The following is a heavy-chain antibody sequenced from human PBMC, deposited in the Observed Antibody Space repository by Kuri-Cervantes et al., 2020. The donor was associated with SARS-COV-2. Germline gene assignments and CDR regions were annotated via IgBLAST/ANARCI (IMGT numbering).Heavy chain of an antibody. CDR3: AHRRGPLNWFDP. CDR2: IFWNDEK. CDR1: GFSLSTSGVG. D-gene: IGHD3-16*01. V-gene: IGHV2-5*01. J-gene: IGHJ5*02. Sequence: SGPTLVKPTQTLTLTCNISGFSLSTSGVGVGWIRQPPGKALEWLGFIFWNDEKRYSPSLKSRLTITKDTSKNQVVLTMTNMDPVDTATYYCAHRRGPLNWFDPWGQGTLVTSPQ.